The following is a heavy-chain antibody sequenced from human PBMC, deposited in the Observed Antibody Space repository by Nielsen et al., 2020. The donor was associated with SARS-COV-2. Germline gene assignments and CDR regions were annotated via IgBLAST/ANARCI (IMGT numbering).Heavy chain of an antibody. V-gene: IGHV3-11*04. CDR1: GFTFSDYY. CDR2: ISSSGSTI. D-gene: IGHD6-13*01. CDR3: ARDVKQQLGDY. J-gene: IGHJ4*02. Sequence: GESLKISCAASGFTFSDYYMNWVRQAPGKGLEWVSYISSSGSTIYYADSVKGRFTISRDNAKNSLYLQMNSLRAEDTAVYYCARDVKQQLGDYWGQGTLVTVSS.